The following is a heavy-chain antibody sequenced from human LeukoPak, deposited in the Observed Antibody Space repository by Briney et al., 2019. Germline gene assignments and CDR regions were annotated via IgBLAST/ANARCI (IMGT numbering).Heavy chain of an antibody. D-gene: IGHD1-26*01. CDR1: GFTFSSYW. Sequence: GGSLRLSCAASGFTFSSYWMSWVRQAPGKGLEWVANIKQDGSEKYYVDSVKGRFTISRDNAKNSLYLQMSSLRAEDTAVYYCARDPQFLVGANPAFAFDIWGQGTMVTVSS. J-gene: IGHJ3*02. V-gene: IGHV3-7*01. CDR2: IKQDGSEK. CDR3: ARDPQFLVGANPAFAFDI.